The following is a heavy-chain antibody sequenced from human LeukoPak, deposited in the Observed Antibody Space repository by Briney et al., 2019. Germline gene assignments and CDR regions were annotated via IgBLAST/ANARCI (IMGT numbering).Heavy chain of an antibody. CDR3: ARITVGALEWFDP. D-gene: IGHD3-3*01. V-gene: IGHV4-39*01. CDR1: GDSFSYFY. CDR2: IYYSGST. Sequence: SETLSLTCTVSGDSFSYFYWSWIRQPPGKGLEWIGSIYYSGSTYYNPSLKSRVTISVDTSKNQFSLKLSSVTAADTAVYYCARITVGALEWFDPWGQGTLVTVSS. J-gene: IGHJ5*02.